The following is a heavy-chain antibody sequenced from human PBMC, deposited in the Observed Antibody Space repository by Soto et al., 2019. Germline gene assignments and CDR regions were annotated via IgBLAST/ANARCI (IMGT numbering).Heavy chain of an antibody. CDR2: IVSDGSTT. Sequence: GGSLRLSCTASGFAFSEYWMHWVRQAPGKGPVWVSRIVSDGSTTVYADSVKGRFTISRDNARNTLYLQMNSLRAEDTALYYCTRRGSGSSFDPWGQGTPVTVSS. V-gene: IGHV3-74*01. CDR1: GFAFSEYW. D-gene: IGHD3-10*01. J-gene: IGHJ5*02. CDR3: TRRGSGSSFDP.